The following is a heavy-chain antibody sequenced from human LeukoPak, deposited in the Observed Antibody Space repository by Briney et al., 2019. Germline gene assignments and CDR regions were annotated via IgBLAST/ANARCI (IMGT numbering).Heavy chain of an antibody. CDR3: ARGYGAGIYGWFDP. CDR2: ISYSGST. CDR1: GGSYSSYY. D-gene: IGHD3-10*01. J-gene: IGHJ5*02. Sequence: AETLSLTRTVAGGSYSSYYWMWIRQPPAKGLEGIGHISYSGSTNYNPSLQSRHLISVDTSKQFYMRRNCVAAAGASVYYCARGYGAGIYGWFDPRGEGALVTVSS. V-gene: IGHV4-59*01.